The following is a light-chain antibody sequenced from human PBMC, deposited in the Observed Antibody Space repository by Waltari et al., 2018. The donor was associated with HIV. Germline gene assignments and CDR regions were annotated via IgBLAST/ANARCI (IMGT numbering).Light chain of an antibody. CDR1: SSAVGGYDS. J-gene: IGLJ1*01. V-gene: IGLV2-11*01. CDR2: DVT. Sequence: QSALTQPRSVSGSPGQPVTVSCTEASSAVGGYDSAPWYQQHPGKAPKLIIYDVTKRPSGVPGRFSGSRSGDTASLTISGLQADDEADYYCCSYAGSYSYVFGAGTRVIVL. CDR3: CSYAGSYSYV.